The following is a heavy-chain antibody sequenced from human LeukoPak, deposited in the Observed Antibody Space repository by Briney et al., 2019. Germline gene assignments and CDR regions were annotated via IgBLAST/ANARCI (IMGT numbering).Heavy chain of an antibody. CDR2: MNPNSGNT. V-gene: IGHV1-8*01. CDR3: ARGRFYRGGNGVVGY. CDR1: GYTFTSYD. D-gene: IGHD4-23*01. J-gene: IGHJ4*02. Sequence: ASVKVSCRASGYTFTSYDINWVRQATGQGLEWMGWMNPNSGNTGYAQKFQGRVTMTRNTSISTAYMELSSLRSEDTAVYYCARGRFYRGGNGVVGYWGQGTLVTVSS.